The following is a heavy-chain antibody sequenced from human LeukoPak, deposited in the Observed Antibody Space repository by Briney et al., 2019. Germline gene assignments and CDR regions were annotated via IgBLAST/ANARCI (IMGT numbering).Heavy chain of an antibody. V-gene: IGHV3-43*02. D-gene: IGHD6-13*01. CDR1: GFTFDDYA. J-gene: IGHJ4*02. CDR2: ISAGGENT. Sequence: GGSLRLSCAASGFTFDDYAMHWLRQAPGKGLEWFSLISAGGENTYYADSVKGRFTITRDNSKNSLYLQMNSLRTEDTALYYRAKDILGISAAGDYWGQGTLVTVSS. CDR3: AKDILGISAAGDY.